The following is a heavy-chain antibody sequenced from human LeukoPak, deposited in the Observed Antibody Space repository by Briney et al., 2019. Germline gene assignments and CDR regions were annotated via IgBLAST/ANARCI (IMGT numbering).Heavy chain of an antibody. Sequence: SETLSLTCTVSGGPIYSYYWSWIRQTAGKGLEWIGRLYPGVSPNYNPSLKSRVTMSVGSSKKQFALKLNTVTAADTAVYYCARLRFYDSTGYSPGHYMDVWGKGTTVTVSS. CDR2: LYPGVSP. D-gene: IGHD3-22*01. V-gene: IGHV4-4*07. CDR3: ARLRFYDSTGYSPGHYMDV. CDR1: GGPIYSYY. J-gene: IGHJ6*03.